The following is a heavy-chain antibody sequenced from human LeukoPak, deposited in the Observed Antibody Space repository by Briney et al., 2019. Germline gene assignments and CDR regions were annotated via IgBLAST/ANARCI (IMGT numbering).Heavy chain of an antibody. V-gene: IGHV3-23*01. CDR2: IGGSGGGT. Sequence: GGSLRLSCAASGFTFSSYAMSWVRQAPGKGLEWVSDIGGSGGGTYYADSVKGRFTISRDSSENTLYLQMNSLRAEDTAVYYCARQRSGSNWDYWGQGTLVTVSS. CDR3: ARQRSGSNWDY. J-gene: IGHJ4*02. CDR1: GFTFSSYA. D-gene: IGHD1-26*01.